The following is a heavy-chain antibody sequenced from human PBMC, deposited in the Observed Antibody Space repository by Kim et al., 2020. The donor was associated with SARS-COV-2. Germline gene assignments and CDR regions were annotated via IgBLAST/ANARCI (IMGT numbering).Heavy chain of an antibody. J-gene: IGHJ4*02. D-gene: IGHD3-22*01. CDR3: ARDLYYYDSSGLDY. Sequence: GGSLRLSCAASGFTFSSYAMHWVRQAPGKGLEWVAVISYDGSNKYYADSVKGRFTISRDNSKNTLYLQMNSLRAEDTAVYYCARDLYYYDSSGLDYWGQGTLVTVSS. CDR1: GFTFSSYA. CDR2: ISYDGSNK. V-gene: IGHV3-30-3*01.